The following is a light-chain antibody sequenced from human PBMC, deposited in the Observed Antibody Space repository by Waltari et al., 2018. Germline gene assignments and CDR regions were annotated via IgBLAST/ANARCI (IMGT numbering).Light chain of an antibody. V-gene: IGKV3-15*01. CDR2: DAS. J-gene: IGKJ2*01. CDR3: QQYNDWPYT. Sequence: EIVMTQSPATLSVSPGERATLSCRASQSVTTNLAWYQQNPGQAPRLLIYDASTWGTGIPARFSGSGSGTEVTLTISSLQSEDFAVYYCQQYNDWPYTFGQGTKLEIK. CDR1: QSVTTN.